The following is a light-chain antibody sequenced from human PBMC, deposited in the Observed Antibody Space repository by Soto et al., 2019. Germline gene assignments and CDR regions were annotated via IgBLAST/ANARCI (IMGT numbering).Light chain of an antibody. V-gene: IGKV3-11*01. J-gene: IGKJ2*01. Sequence: EIVLTQSPATLSLSPGERATLSCGAGQSVSSYLAWYQQKPGQAPRLLIYQTSNRATGIPARFSGSGSGTDFTLTISSLEPEDFAVYYCQQRSNWPPTFGQGTKLEIK. CDR1: QSVSSY. CDR3: QQRSNWPPT. CDR2: QTS.